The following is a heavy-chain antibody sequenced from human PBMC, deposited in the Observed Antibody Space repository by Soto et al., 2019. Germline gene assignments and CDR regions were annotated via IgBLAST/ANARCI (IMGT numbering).Heavy chain of an antibody. CDR2: INREGSSA. CDR1: GFTFSNYW. V-gene: IGHV3-74*01. Sequence: GGSLRLSCAASGFTFSNYWIHWVRQAPGKGLEWVSRINREGSSANFADSVKGRFSISRDSARGMVYLQMNSLRADDTAVYFCARGLFGAYGLDVWGQGTTVTVSS. CDR3: ARGLFGAYGLDV. J-gene: IGHJ6*02. D-gene: IGHD3-16*01.